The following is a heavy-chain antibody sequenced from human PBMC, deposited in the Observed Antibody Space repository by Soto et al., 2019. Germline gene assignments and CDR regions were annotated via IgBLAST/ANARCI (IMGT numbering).Heavy chain of an antibody. CDR2: ISAYNGNT. CDR3: ARSAYFDWLLFDY. D-gene: IGHD3-9*01. CDR1: GYTFTSYG. V-gene: IGHV1-18*01. Sequence: GASVKVSCKASGYTFTSYGISWVRQAPGQGLEWMGWISAYNGNTNYAQKLQGRVTMTTDTSTGTAYMELRSLRSDDTAVYYCARSAYFDWLLFDYWAQGTLVPVSS. J-gene: IGHJ4*02.